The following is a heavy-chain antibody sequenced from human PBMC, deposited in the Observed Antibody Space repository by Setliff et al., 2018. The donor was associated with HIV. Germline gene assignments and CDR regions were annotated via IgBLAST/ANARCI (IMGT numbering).Heavy chain of an antibody. CDR3: ARRLLNTLPGVRGWFDP. Sequence: SLTCSVSGDSISSSPNCWGWIRQPPGKGLEWIGSIFYSGDTYYNPSLKSRLTISLDTSKNQFSLRLNSVTSADTAVYYCARRLLNTLPGVRGWFDPWGQGILVTVS. CDR1: GDSISSSPNC. J-gene: IGHJ5*01. V-gene: IGHV4-39*01. CDR2: IFYSGDT. D-gene: IGHD3-10*01.